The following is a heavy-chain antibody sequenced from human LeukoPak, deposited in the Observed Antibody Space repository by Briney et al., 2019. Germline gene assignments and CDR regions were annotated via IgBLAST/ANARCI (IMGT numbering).Heavy chain of an antibody. CDR1: GFTFSSYA. Sequence: GGSLRLSCSASGFTFSSYAMHWVRQAPGKGLEYVSAISSNGGSTYYADSVKGRFTISRDNPKNTLYLQMSSLRAEDTAVYYCVRSRIPGWFDPWGQGTLVTVSS. V-gene: IGHV3-64D*06. CDR2: ISSNGGST. J-gene: IGHJ5*02. CDR3: VRSRIPGWFDP. D-gene: IGHD1-14*01.